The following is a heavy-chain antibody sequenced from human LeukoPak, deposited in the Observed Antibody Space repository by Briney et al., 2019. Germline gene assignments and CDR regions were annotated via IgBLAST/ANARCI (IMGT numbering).Heavy chain of an antibody. V-gene: IGHV3-66*01. J-gene: IGHJ5*02. CDR2: IYSDGRT. CDR1: GFTVSRNY. CDR3: ARDEYEYAGWFDP. Sequence: HPGGSLRLSCVASGFTVSRNYMNWVRQAPGKGLEWVSIIYSDGRTYYADSVKGRFTISRDNSKNTLYLQMNSLRVEDTAVYYCARDEYEYAGWFDPWGQGTLVTVSS. D-gene: IGHD5-12*01.